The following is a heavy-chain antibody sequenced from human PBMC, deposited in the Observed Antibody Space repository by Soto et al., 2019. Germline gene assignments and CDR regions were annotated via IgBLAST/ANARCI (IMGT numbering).Heavy chain of an antibody. Sequence: QVQLVQSGAEVKKPGSSVKVSCKASGGTFSSYTISWVGQAPGQGLEWMGRIIPILGIANYAQKFHGRVTITADKSTSATYMGMSSLRCNDTAVYYCARDLRVVAATPYCYYYGMDVWGQGTTVTVSS. CDR1: GGTFSSYT. CDR2: IIPILGIA. CDR3: ARDLRVVAATPYCYYYGMDV. J-gene: IGHJ6*01. D-gene: IGHD2-15*01. V-gene: IGHV1-69*08.